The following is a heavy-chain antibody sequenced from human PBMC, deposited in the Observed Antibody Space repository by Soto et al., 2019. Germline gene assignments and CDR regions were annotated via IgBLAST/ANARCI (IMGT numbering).Heavy chain of an antibody. V-gene: IGHV4-30-2*01. Sequence: SETLSLTCAVSVGSISSGGYSWSWIRQPPGKGLEWIGYTYHSGSTYYNPSLKSRVTISVDRSKNQFSLKLSSVTAADTAVYYCAARRIAVAGTGVFDYWGQGTLVTVSS. D-gene: IGHD6-19*01. CDR3: AARRIAVAGTGVFDY. CDR2: TYHSGST. J-gene: IGHJ4*02. CDR1: VGSISSGGYS.